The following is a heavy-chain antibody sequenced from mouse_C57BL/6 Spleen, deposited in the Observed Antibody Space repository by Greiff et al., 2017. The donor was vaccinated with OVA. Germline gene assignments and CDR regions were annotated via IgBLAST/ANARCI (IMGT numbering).Heavy chain of an antibody. Sequence: VQLQQSGPELVKPGASVKISCKASGYTFTDYYMNWVKQSHGKSLEWIGDINPNNGGTSYNQKFKGKATLTVDKSSSTAYMELRSLTSEDSAVYYCARRGYYAMDYWGQGTSVTVSS. J-gene: IGHJ4*01. CDR1: GYTFTDYY. CDR2: INPNNGGT. V-gene: IGHV1-26*01. CDR3: ARRGYYAMDY.